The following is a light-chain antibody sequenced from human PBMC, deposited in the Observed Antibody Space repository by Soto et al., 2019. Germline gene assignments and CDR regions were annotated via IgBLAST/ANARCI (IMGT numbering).Light chain of an antibody. V-gene: IGLV2-14*02. CDR1: SSDVGSYNL. J-gene: IGLJ3*02. CDR3: SSYVGNNNLV. CDR2: ETT. Sequence: QSALAQPASVSGSPGQSITISCTGTSSDVGSYNLVSWYQQHPGKAPKLMIYETTKRPSGVFNRFSGSKSGNTASLTVSGLQADDEADYYCSSYVGNNNLVFGGGTKLTVL.